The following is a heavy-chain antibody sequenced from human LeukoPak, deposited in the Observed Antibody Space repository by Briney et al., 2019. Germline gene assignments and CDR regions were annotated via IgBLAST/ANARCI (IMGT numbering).Heavy chain of an antibody. CDR1: GGSISSGGYY. Sequence: PSQTLSLTCTVSGGSISSGGYYWSWIRQHPGKGLEWIGYIYYSGSTYYNPSLKSRVTISVDTSKNQFSLKLSSVTAADTAVYYCAREIREDGGSAVIKGSYFDYWGQGTLVTVSS. V-gene: IGHV4-31*03. D-gene: IGHD3-10*01. CDR3: AREIREDGGSAVIKGSYFDY. CDR2: IYYSGST. J-gene: IGHJ4*02.